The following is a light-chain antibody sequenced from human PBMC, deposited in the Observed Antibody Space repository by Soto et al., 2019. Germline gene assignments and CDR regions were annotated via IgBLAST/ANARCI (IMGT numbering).Light chain of an antibody. CDR2: EGI. CDR1: SSTVGGFNV. V-gene: IGLV2-23*01. CDR3: CSYVGATTYV. Sequence: QSALTQPASVSGSPGQSITISCTGTSSTVGGFNVVSWYQQHPGKAPKVIIYEGIKRPSGVSNRFSGSNSGSTASLTISGLXAEDEADYYCCSYVGATTYVFGTGTKVTVL. J-gene: IGLJ1*01.